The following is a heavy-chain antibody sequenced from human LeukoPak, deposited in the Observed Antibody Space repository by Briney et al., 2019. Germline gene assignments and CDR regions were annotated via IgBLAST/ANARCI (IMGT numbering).Heavy chain of an antibody. CDR3: ARASTGANFGY. Sequence: GGSLRLSCAASGFTVSRNHMRWVRQAPRKGLEWVSLIYSAGSTYYADFVKGRFTISRDDSKDTMYLQLTSLRAEDTAVYYCARASTGANFGYCGQGTLVTVSS. J-gene: IGHJ4*02. V-gene: IGHV3-66*01. D-gene: IGHD4/OR15-4a*01. CDR1: GFTVSRNH. CDR2: IYSAGST.